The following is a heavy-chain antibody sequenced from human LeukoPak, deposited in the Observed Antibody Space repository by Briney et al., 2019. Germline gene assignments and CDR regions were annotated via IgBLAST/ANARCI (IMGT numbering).Heavy chain of an antibody. CDR2: IIPIFGTA. V-gene: IGHV1-69*13. J-gene: IGHJ4*02. D-gene: IGHD3-22*01. CDR1: GGTFRNYA. Sequence: GASVTVSCKASGGTFRNYAINWVRQAPGQGLEWMGGIIPIFGTANYAQKFQGRVTITADESMRTSYMDLNSLRSEDTAVYYCARDGESAVVVVRAAYFDFWGQGTLVTVSS. CDR3: ARDGESAVVVVRAAYFDF.